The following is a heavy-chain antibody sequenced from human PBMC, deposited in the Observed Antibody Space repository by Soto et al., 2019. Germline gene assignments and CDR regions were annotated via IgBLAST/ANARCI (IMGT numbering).Heavy chain of an antibody. CDR1: GYTFSSYG. J-gene: IGHJ4*02. D-gene: IGHD1-1*01. CDR3: ARLEHNFGPHDY. V-gene: IGHV1-18*01. Sequence: QVQLAQSGAEVKKPGASVTVSCKASGYTFSSYGITWVRQAPGQGLEWVGWISVHNGYTKYATELQGRVTMTTDTSTSAAYMELRSLRSDDSALYYCARLEHNFGPHDYWGQGTRVTVTS. CDR2: ISVHNGYT.